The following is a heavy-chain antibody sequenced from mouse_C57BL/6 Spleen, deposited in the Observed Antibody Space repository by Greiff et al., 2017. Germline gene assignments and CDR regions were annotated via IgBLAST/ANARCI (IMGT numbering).Heavy chain of an antibody. CDR3: TTYSSCPMDY. J-gene: IGHJ4*01. CDR1: GFNIKNTY. Sequence: EVHLQQSVAELVRPGASVKLSCTASGFNIKNTYMHWVKQRPEQGLEWIGRIDPANGDTEYASKFQGKATITADTSSNTAYLQLSSLASEDTAVYYCTTYSSCPMDYWGQGTSVTVSS. CDR2: IDPANGDT. V-gene: IGHV14-4*01. D-gene: IGHD3-2*02.